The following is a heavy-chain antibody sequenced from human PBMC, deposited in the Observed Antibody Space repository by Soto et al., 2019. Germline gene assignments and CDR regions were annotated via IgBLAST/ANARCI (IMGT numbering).Heavy chain of an antibody. V-gene: IGHV1-69*12. D-gene: IGHD5-18*01. Sequence: QVQLVQSGAEVKKPGSSVKVSCKASGGTFSSYAISWVRQAPGQGLEWMGGIIPIFGTANYAQKFQGSVTLTADESTRPAYMELSSLRSEDTAVYYCASEGVQLFFGYWGQGTLVTVSS. CDR2: IIPIFGTA. CDR1: GGTFSSYA. J-gene: IGHJ4*02. CDR3: ASEGVQLFFGY.